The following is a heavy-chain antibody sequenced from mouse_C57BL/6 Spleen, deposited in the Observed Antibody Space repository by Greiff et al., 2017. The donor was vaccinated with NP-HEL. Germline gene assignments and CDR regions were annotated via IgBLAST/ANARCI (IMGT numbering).Heavy chain of an antibody. J-gene: IGHJ1*03. CDR1: GYTFTDYN. CDR2: INPNNGGT. D-gene: IGHD1-1*02. V-gene: IGHV1-22*01. CDR3: ARGVAPSWYFDV. Sequence: EVQLQESGPELVKPGASVKMSCKASGYTFTDYNMHWVKQSHGKSLEWIGYINPNNGGTSYNQKFKGKATLTVNKSSSTAYMELRSLTSEDSAVYYCARGVAPSWYFDVWGTGTTVTVSS.